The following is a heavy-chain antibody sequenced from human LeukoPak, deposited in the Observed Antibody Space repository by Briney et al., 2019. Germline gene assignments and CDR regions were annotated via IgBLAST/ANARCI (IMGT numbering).Heavy chain of an antibody. Sequence: LGESLKISCKGSGYSFTSYWIGWVRQMPGKGLEWMGIIYPGDSDTRYSPSFQGQVTISADKSISTAYLQWSSLKASDTAMYYCARRGTTSPPYSSSGWWFDPWGQGTLVTVSS. CDR1: GYSFTSYW. J-gene: IGHJ5*02. CDR2: IYPGDSDT. D-gene: IGHD6-13*01. CDR3: ARRGTTSPPYSSSGWWFDP. V-gene: IGHV5-51*01.